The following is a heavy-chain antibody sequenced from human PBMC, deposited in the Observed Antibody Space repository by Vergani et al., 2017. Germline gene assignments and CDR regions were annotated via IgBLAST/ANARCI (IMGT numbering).Heavy chain of an antibody. J-gene: IGHJ4*02. D-gene: IGHD3-22*01. CDR2: ISGRSNYI. Sequence: EVQLQESGGGLVKPGGSLRVSCAASGFSLSTYSINWVRQAPGKGLEWVSSISGRSNYIYYADSLKGRFTISRDNSKNSVYLQMNSLRAEDTAIYYCARKKYYDSKDYYQVEPFDYWGQGTLVNVSS. CDR1: GFSLSTYS. CDR3: ARKKYYDSKDYYQVEPFDY. V-gene: IGHV3-21*06.